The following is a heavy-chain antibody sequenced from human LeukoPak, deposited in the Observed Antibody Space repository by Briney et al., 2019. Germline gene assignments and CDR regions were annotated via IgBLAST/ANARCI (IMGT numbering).Heavy chain of an antibody. CDR3: ARGGYSHGYSTLDY. D-gene: IGHD5-18*01. Sequence: SETLSLTCTVSGGSTSGNYWSWIRQPPGKGLEWIGYIYYSGGTKYNPSLESRVTMSVDTSKNQFSLKLSSVTAVDTAVYYCARGGYSHGYSTLDYWGQGTLVTVSA. V-gene: IGHV4-59*01. J-gene: IGHJ4*02. CDR2: IYYSGGT. CDR1: GGSTSGNY.